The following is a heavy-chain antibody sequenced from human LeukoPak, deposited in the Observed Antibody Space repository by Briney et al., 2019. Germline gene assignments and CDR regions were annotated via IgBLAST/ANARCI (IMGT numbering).Heavy chain of an antibody. V-gene: IGHV3-21*01. CDR1: GFTFSSYT. CDR2: IISTSTYI. Sequence: PGGSLRLSCAASGFTFSSYTMSWARQPPGKGLEWVSSIISTSTYIYYADSVKGRFTISRDNAKNSLYLQMNSLRPEDTAVYYCASGQWPVYWGQGTLVTVSS. D-gene: IGHD6-19*01. J-gene: IGHJ4*02. CDR3: ASGQWPVY.